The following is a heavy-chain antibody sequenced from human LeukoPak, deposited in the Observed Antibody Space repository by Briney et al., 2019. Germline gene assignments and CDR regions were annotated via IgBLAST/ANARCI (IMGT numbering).Heavy chain of an antibody. V-gene: IGHV3-11*04. CDR3: ARDSSYGSGSYSPNWFDP. CDR2: ISSSGSTI. J-gene: IGHJ5*02. D-gene: IGHD3-10*01. CDR1: GFTFGDYA. Sequence: PGGSLRLSCTASGFTFGDYAMSWFRQAPGKGLEWVSYISSSGSTIYYADSVKGRFTISRDNAKNSLYLQMNSLRAEDTAVYYCARDSSYGSGSYSPNWFDPWGQGTLVTVSS.